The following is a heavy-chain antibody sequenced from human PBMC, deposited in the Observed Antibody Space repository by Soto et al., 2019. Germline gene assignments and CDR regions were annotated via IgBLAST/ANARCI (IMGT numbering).Heavy chain of an antibody. CDR1: GYTFSGFY. CDR3: ASVAVTGTAGHDF. CDR2: INPHSGGT. V-gene: IGHV1-2*02. Sequence: GSSVKVACNASGYTFSGFYMHWVRQAPGQGLEWMGWINPHSGGTKSAEKLQGSVTMTRDTSISTAYMGLSRLTPDDTTVYYCASVAVTGTAGHDFWGQGPEDAVS. D-gene: IGHD6-19*01. J-gene: IGHJ4*02.